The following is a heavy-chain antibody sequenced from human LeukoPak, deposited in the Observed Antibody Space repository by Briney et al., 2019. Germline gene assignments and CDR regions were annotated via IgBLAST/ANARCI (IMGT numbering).Heavy chain of an antibody. J-gene: IGHJ5*02. CDR3: ARDPQVDIVVVPAASAANWFDP. V-gene: IGHV3-21*01. CDR1: GFTFSSYS. D-gene: IGHD2-2*01. Sequence: GGSLRLSCAASGFTFSSYSMTWVRQAPGKGLEWVSSISSSSSYIYYADSVKGRFTISRDNAKNSLYLQMNSLRAEDTAVYYCARDPQVDIVVVPAASAANWFDPWGQGTLVTVSS. CDR2: ISSSSSYI.